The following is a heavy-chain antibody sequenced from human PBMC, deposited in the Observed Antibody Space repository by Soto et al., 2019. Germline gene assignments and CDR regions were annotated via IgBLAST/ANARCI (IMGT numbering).Heavy chain of an antibody. CDR2: IYYSGST. Sequence: SETLSLTCTVSGGSISSYYWSWIRQPPGKGLEWIGYIYYSGSTNYNPSLKSRVTISVDTSKNQFSLKLSSVTAADTAVYYCARHGASNNAFDIWGEGPMVTVS. J-gene: IGHJ3*02. CDR3: ARHGASNNAFDI. V-gene: IGHV4-59*08. CDR1: GGSISSYY. D-gene: IGHD2-2*01.